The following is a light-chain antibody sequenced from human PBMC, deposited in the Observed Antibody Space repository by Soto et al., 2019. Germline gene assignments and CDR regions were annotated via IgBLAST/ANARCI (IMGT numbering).Light chain of an antibody. Sequence: EIVLTQSPGTLSLSPGERATLSCRASQSVSSSYLAWYQQKPGQAPRLLIYGASSRATGIPDRFSGSGSATDFTLTISRLEPEDFAMYYCQQYGRSPITFGQGTRLEIK. CDR3: QQYGRSPIT. CDR2: GAS. V-gene: IGKV3-20*01. CDR1: QSVSSSY. J-gene: IGKJ5*01.